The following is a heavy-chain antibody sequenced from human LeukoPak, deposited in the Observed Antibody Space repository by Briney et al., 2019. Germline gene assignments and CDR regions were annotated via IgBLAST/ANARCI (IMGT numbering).Heavy chain of an antibody. J-gene: IGHJ5*02. CDR1: GGSINSYY. CDR2: VYYSGST. Sequence: PSETLSLTCTVSGGSINSYYWSWIRQPPGKGLEWIGNVYYSGSTYYNPSLKSRVTISIDTSKNQFSLKLSSVTAADTAVYYCAKYSTYYPNWFDPWGQGTLVTISS. D-gene: IGHD3-10*01. V-gene: IGHV4-59*04. CDR3: AKYSTYYPNWFDP.